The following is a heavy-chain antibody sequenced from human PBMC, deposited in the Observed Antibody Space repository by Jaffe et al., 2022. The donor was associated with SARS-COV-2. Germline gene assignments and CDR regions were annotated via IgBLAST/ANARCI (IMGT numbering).Heavy chain of an antibody. D-gene: IGHD4-17*01. V-gene: IGHV3-48*03. CDR2: ISSSGSTI. Sequence: EVQLVESGGGLVQPGGSLRLSCAASGFTFSSYEMNWVRQAPGKGLEWVSYISSSGSTIYYADSVKGRFTISRDNAKNSLYLQMNSLRAEDTAVYYCARGGQGIGDYVWTTRDYYGMDVWGQGTTVTVSS. J-gene: IGHJ6*02. CDR1: GFTFSSYE. CDR3: ARGGQGIGDYVWTTRDYYGMDV.